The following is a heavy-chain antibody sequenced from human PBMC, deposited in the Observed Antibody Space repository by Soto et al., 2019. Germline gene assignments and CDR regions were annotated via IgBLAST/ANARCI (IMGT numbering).Heavy chain of an antibody. Sequence: ASVKVSCKASGYIFNNYGITWVRQAPGQGHEWLGWINTYDGNTNHAQRVQGRVTLTTATSTSTAYMELTSLRSDDTAVYYCGRELGNSFIVSWGQGTLVTVS. CDR1: GYIFNNYG. V-gene: IGHV1-18*01. CDR2: INTYDGNT. CDR3: GRELGNSFIVS. D-gene: IGHD1-26*01. J-gene: IGHJ4*02.